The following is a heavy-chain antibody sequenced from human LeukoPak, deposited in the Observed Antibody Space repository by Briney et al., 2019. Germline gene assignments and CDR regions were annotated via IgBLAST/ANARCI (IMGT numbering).Heavy chain of an antibody. CDR1: GYTFTSYA. J-gene: IGHJ4*02. V-gene: IGHV7-4-1*02. Sequence: ASVKVSCKASGYTFTSYAMNWVRQAPGQGLEWMGWINTNTGNPTYAQGFTGRFVFSLDTSVSTAYLQISSLKADDTAVYYCGRDPKLGIRGYTYGYIDYWGQGTLVTVSS. D-gene: IGHD5-18*01. CDR2: INTNTGNP. CDR3: GRDPKLGIRGYTYGYIDY.